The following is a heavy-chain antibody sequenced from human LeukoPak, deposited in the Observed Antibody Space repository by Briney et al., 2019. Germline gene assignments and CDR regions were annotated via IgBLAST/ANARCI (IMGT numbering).Heavy chain of an antibody. CDR2: ITASGGNT. CDR1: GFTFSSYA. V-gene: IGHV3-23*01. CDR3: AKGNGYSYGRYYFDY. J-gene: IGHJ4*02. Sequence: GGSLRLSCAASGFTFSSYAMGWVRQPPGKGLEWVSAITASGGNTYYADSVKGPFTISRDNSKKTLYLQVNSLRAEDTAVYYCAKGNGYSYGRYYFDYWGQGTLVTVSS. D-gene: IGHD5-18*01.